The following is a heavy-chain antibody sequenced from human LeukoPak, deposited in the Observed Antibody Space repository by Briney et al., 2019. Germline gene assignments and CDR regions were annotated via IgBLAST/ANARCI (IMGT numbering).Heavy chain of an antibody. CDR3: AKDGLTFGGVIVAYEPY. D-gene: IGHD3-16*02. CDR1: GFTFSSYA. Sequence: GSLRLSCAASGFTFSSYAMSWVRQAPGKGLEWVSAISGSGGSTYYADSVKGRFTISRDNSKNTRYLQRNSLRAEDTAVYYCAKDGLTFGGVIVAYEPYWGQGTLVTVSS. J-gene: IGHJ4*02. V-gene: IGHV3-23*01. CDR2: ISGSGGST.